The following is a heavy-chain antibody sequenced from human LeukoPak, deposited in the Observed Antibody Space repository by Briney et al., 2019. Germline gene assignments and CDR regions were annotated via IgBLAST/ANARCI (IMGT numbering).Heavy chain of an antibody. Sequence: GESLKISCKASGYSFTSYYIGWVRQMPGRGLEWMGIIFPGDSHTRYSPSFQGQVTISADKSINTAYLQWSSLKASDTAMYYCAKLGRDSGYYDYYYYMDVWGKGTTVTVSS. V-gene: IGHV5-51*01. CDR1: GYSFTSYY. J-gene: IGHJ6*03. CDR2: IFPGDSHT. CDR3: AKLGRDSGYYDYYYYMDV. D-gene: IGHD3-22*01.